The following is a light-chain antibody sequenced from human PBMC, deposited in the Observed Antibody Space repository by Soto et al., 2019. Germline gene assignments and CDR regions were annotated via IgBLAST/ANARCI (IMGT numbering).Light chain of an antibody. CDR2: GAS. CDR1: QSVSSN. Sequence: EIVMTQSPATLSVSPGERATLSCRASQSVSSNLAWYQQKPGQAPRLLIYGASTRATGIPARFSGSGSGTESTITISSLQSEDFAVYYCQQYNNWHYTFGQGTRLEIK. J-gene: IGKJ5*01. V-gene: IGKV3-15*01. CDR3: QQYNNWHYT.